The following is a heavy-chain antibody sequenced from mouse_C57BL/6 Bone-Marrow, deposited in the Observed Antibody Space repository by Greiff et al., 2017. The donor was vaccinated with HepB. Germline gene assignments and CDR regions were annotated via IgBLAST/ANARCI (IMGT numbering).Heavy chain of an antibody. CDR3: ARRSWGYWYFDV. J-gene: IGHJ1*03. Sequence: EVKLMESGGGLVQPGGSLKLSCAASGFTFSDYGMAWVRQAPRKGPEWVAFISNLAYSIYYADTVTGRFTISRENAKNTLYLEMSSLRSEDTAMYYCARRSWGYWYFDVWGTGTTVTVSS. CDR1: GFTFSDYG. V-gene: IGHV5-15*01. D-gene: IGHD1-1*01. CDR2: ISNLAYSI.